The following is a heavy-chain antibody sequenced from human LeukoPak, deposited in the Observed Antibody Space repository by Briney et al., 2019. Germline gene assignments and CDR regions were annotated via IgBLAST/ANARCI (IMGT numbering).Heavy chain of an antibody. CDR2: ISAYNGNT. J-gene: IGHJ6*03. Sequence: ASVKVSCKASGYTFTSYGISWVRQAPGQGLEWMGWISAYNGNTNYAQKLQGRVTMTTDTSTSTAYMELRSLRSDDTAVYYCARAINFWSGSSYYYMDVWGKGTTATVSS. CDR1: GYTFTSYG. D-gene: IGHD3-3*01. V-gene: IGHV1-18*01. CDR3: ARAINFWSGSSYYYMDV.